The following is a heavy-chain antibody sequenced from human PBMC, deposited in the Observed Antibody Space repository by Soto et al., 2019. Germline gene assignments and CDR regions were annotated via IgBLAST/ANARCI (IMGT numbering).Heavy chain of an antibody. CDR3: ARDTAMVIYFDSYDAFDI. CDR1: GYTFTSYA. D-gene: IGHD5-18*01. J-gene: IGHJ3*02. CDR2: INAGNGNT. Sequence: ASVKVSCKASGYTFTSYAMHWVRQAPGQRLEWMGWINAGNGNTKYSQKNQGRVNITRDTSASTAYMELSSLRSEDTAVYYFARDTAMVIYFDSYDAFDIWGQGTMVTVSS. V-gene: IGHV1-3*01.